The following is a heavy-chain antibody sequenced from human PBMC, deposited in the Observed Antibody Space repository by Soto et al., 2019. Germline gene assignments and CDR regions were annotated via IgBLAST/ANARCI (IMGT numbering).Heavy chain of an antibody. CDR2: ISAYNGNT. D-gene: IGHD3-9*01. CDR3: ARESVLRYFDWLSGGIDY. V-gene: IGHV1-18*01. CDR1: GYTFTSYG. Sequence: QVQLVQSRAEVKKPGASVKVSCKASGYTFTSYGISWVRQAPGQGLEWMGWISAYNGNTNYAQKLQGRVTMTTDTSTSTAYMELRSLRSDDTAVYYCARESVLRYFDWLSGGIDYWGQGTLVTVSS. J-gene: IGHJ4*02.